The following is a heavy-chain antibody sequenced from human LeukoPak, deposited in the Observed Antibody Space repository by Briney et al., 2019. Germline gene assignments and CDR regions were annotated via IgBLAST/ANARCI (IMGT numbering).Heavy chain of an antibody. CDR2: LPPDELDI. Sequence: PGGSLRLSCAASGFTFTNYWMHWVRQAPGMGLVWVSRLPPDELDIIYADSVKGRFTVSRDNAKNTVYLQMNNLRAEDTAVYYCEVVVGVVDYWGQGTLVTVSS. CDR3: EVVVGVVDY. D-gene: IGHD2-15*01. J-gene: IGHJ4*02. V-gene: IGHV3-74*01. CDR1: GFTFTNYW.